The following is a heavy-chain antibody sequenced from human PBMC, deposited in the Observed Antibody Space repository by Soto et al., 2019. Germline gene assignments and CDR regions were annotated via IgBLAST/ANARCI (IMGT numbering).Heavy chain of an antibody. Sequence: PSETLSLTCAVSGGSISSGGYSWSWIRQPPGKGLEWIGYTYHSGNTNYNPSLKSRVTISVDTSKNQFSLKLSSVTAADTTVYYCARHLFGSGNWFDPWGQGTLVTVSS. J-gene: IGHJ5*02. D-gene: IGHD3-10*02. CDR3: ARHLFGSGNWFDP. CDR2: TYHSGNT. V-gene: IGHV4-30-2*01. CDR1: GGSISSGGYS.